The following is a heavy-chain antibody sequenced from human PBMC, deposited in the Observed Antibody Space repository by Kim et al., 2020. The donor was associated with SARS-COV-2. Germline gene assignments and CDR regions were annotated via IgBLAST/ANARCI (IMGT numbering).Heavy chain of an antibody. D-gene: IGHD4-17*01. Sequence: GGSLRLSCAASGFTFDDYAMHWVRQAPGKGLEWVSGISWNSGSIGYADSVKGRFTISRDNAKNSLYLQMNSLRAEDMALYYCAKAPDYGDYPGAYFDYWGQGTLVTVSS. CDR1: GFTFDDYA. CDR3: AKAPDYGDYPGAYFDY. J-gene: IGHJ4*02. V-gene: IGHV3-9*03. CDR2: ISWNSGSI.